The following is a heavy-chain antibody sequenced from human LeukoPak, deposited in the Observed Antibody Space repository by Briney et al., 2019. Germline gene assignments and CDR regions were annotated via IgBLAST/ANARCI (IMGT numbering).Heavy chain of an antibody. CDR3: ARDTVDCSGGSCYSNWFDP. V-gene: IGHV4-4*07. CDR1: GGSISSYY. J-gene: IGHJ5*02. CDR2: IYTSGST. Sequence: SETLSLTCTVSGGSISSYYWSWIRQPAGKGLEWIGRIYTSGSTNYNPSLKSRVTMSVDTSKNQFSLKLSSVTAADTAVYYCARDTVDCSGGSCYSNWFDPWGQGALVTVSS. D-gene: IGHD2-15*01.